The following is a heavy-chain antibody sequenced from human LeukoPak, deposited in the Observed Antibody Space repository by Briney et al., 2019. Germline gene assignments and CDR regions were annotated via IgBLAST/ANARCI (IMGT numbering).Heavy chain of an antibody. D-gene: IGHD3-3*01. CDR2: IKQDGSEK. CDR3: ARGGQYYDFWSGYLGAAFDI. J-gene: IGHJ3*02. Sequence: GGSLRLSCAASGFTFSSYWMSWVRQAPGKGLEWVANIKQDGSEKYYVDSVKGRFTISRDNAKNSLYLQMNSLRAEDTAVYYCARGGQYYDFWSGYLGAAFDIWGQGTMVTVSS. V-gene: IGHV3-7*01. CDR1: GFTFSSYW.